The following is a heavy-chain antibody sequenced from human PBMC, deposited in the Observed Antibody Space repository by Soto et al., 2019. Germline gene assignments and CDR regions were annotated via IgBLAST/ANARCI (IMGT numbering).Heavy chain of an antibody. J-gene: IGHJ4*02. Sequence: ASVKVSCKASGYTFTSYGISWVRQAPGQGLEWMGWISAYNGNTNYAQKLQGRVTMTTDTSTSTAYMELRSLRSDDTAVYYCARANYYDSSGRNNFDYWGQGTLVTVSS. CDR3: ARANYYDSSGRNNFDY. CDR1: GYTFTSYG. CDR2: ISAYNGNT. D-gene: IGHD3-22*01. V-gene: IGHV1-18*01.